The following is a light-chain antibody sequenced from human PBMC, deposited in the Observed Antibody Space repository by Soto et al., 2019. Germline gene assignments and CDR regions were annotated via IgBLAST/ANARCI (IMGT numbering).Light chain of an antibody. CDR3: GSFTSSSTYV. CDR1: SSDVGRYNY. V-gene: IGLV2-14*03. J-gene: IGLJ1*01. CDR2: DVS. Sequence: QSALAQPASVSGSPGQSITISCTGTSSDVGRYNYVSWYQQHPGKAPKLTIYDVSSRPSGVSSRFSGSKSGNTASLTISGLQAEDDADYYCGSFTSSSTYVFGTGTKLTVL.